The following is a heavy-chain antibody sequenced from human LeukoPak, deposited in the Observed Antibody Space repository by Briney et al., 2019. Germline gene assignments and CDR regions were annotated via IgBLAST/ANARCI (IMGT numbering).Heavy chain of an antibody. CDR3: ASLVPAPRGFDY. CDR1: GYTFTSYY. CDR2: INPNSGGT. Sequence: ASVKVSCKASGYTFTSYYMHWVRQAPGQGPEWMGWINPNSGGTNYAQKFQGRVTMTRDTSISTAYMELSRLRSDDTAVYYCASLVPAPRGFDYWGQGTLVTVSS. V-gene: IGHV1-2*02. J-gene: IGHJ4*02. D-gene: IGHD2-2*01.